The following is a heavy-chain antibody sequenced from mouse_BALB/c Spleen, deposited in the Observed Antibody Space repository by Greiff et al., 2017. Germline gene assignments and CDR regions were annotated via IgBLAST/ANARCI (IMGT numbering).Heavy chain of an antibody. CDR2: ISSGGSYT. D-gene: IGHD2-3*01. J-gene: IGHJ4*01. Sequence: EVMLVESGGDLVKPGGSLKLSCAASGFTFSSYGMSWVRQTPDKRLEWVATISSGGSYTYYPDSVKGRFTISRDNAKNTLYLQMSSLKSEDTAMYYCARHERWLLRISMDYWGQGTSVTVSS. V-gene: IGHV5-6*01. CDR3: ARHERWLLRISMDY. CDR1: GFTFSSYG.